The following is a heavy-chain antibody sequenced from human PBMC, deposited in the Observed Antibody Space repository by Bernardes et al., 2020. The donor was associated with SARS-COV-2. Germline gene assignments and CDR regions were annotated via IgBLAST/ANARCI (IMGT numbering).Heavy chain of an antibody. Sequence: GGAPKTLCKGSGNPLTNYWNAWGPQIPGKGLEGGGINYPGDSENTHSPSCQGQVTIPDDKSISTAYLQWSSLKASDTAMYYCAREASPRGYYYAMDVWGQGTTVTVSS. D-gene: IGHD3-10*01. V-gene: IGHV5-51*01. J-gene: IGHJ6*02. CDR1: GNPLTNYW. CDR2: NYPGDSEN. CDR3: AREASPRGYYYAMDV.